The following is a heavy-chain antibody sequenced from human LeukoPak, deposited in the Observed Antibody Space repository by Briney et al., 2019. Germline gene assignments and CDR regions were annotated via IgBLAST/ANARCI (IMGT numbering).Heavy chain of an antibody. CDR3: ARDRVVVAASFRFDP. CDR2: MNPNSGNT. J-gene: IGHJ5*02. Sequence: ASVKVSCKASGYTFTSYDINWVRQATGQGLEWMGWMNPNSGNTGYAQKFQGRVTMTRDTSISTAYMELSSLRSEDTAVYYCARDRVVVAASFRFDPWGQGTLVTVSS. V-gene: IGHV1-8*01. CDR1: GYTFTSYD. D-gene: IGHD2-15*01.